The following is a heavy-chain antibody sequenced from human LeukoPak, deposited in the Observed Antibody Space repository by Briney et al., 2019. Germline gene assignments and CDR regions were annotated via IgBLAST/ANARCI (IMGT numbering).Heavy chain of an antibody. CDR2: TYYRSKWYN. Sequence: SQTLSLTCAISGDTFSSNSAAWNWIRQSPSRGLEWLVRTYYRSKWYNDYAVSVKSRITINPDTSKNQFSLQLNSVTPEDTAVYYCARTRIAGHYYGMDVWGQGTTVTVS. J-gene: IGHJ6*02. V-gene: IGHV6-1*01. D-gene: IGHD1-26*01. CDR3: ARTRIAGHYYGMDV. CDR1: GDTFSSNSAA.